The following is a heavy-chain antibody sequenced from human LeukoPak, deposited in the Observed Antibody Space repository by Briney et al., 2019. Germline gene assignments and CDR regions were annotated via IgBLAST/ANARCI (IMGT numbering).Heavy chain of an antibody. CDR1: GGSISSGDYY. CDR3: ARDVGVAGIFDY. D-gene: IGHD6-19*01. V-gene: IGHV4-30-4*01. Sequence: SETLSLTCTVSGGSISSGDYYWSWIRQPPGKGLEWIGYIYYSGSTYHNPSLKSRVTISVDTSKNQFSLKLSSVTAADTAVYYCARDVGVAGIFDYWGQGTLVTVSS. J-gene: IGHJ4*02. CDR2: IYYSGST.